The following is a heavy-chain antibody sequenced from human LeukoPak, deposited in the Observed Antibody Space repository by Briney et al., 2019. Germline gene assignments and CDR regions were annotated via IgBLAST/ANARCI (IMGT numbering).Heavy chain of an antibody. CDR3: ATQLITMIVVALPGNAFDI. J-gene: IGHJ3*02. D-gene: IGHD3-22*01. V-gene: IGHV4-39*01. CDR2: IYDSGST. CDR1: GGSISSSSYY. Sequence: ASETLSLTCTLSGGSISSSSYYWGWIRQPPGKGLEWIGGIYDSGSTYYNPSLKSRVTISVDTSKNQFSLKLSSVTAADTAVYYCATQLITMIVVALPGNAFDIWGQGTMVTVSS.